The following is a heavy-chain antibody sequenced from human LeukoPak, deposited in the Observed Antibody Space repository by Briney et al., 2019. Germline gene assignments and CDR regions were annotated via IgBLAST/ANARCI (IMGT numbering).Heavy chain of an antibody. J-gene: IGHJ3*02. CDR2: IGGDGGTT. V-gene: IGHV3-23*01. D-gene: IGHD3-10*01. CDR3: ARHRGVERWLQLATYDAFDI. Sequence: GGSLRLSCAASGFSFSNYAVSWVRQAPGKRLEWVSAIGGDGGTTYYADSVKGRFTIARDNSKNTLYLQMSSLKASDTAMYYCARHRGVERWLQLATYDAFDIWGQGTMVTVSS. CDR1: GFSFSNYA.